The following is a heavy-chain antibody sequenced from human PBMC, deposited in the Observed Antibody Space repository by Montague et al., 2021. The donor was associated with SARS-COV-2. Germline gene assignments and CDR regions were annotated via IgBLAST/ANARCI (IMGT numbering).Heavy chain of an antibody. CDR1: AFTFSSYG. D-gene: IGHD2-21*01. J-gene: IGHJ5*02. V-gene: IGHV3-7*01. CDR2: INQNGSDK. Sequence: SLRLSCAASAFTFSSYGMTWVRQAPGKGLEWVASINQNGSDKRYVGSVKGRFTISRDNAMNSLFLQMNSLRVEDTAVYYCSRDSVVRDPAEWFDPWGQGTLVTVSS. CDR3: SRDSVVRDPAEWFDP.